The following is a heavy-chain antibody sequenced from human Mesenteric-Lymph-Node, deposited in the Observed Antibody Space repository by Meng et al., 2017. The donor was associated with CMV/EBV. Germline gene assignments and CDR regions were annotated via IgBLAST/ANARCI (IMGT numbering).Heavy chain of an antibody. J-gene: IGHJ3*01. CDR1: GYTFTGYY. D-gene: IGHD3-10*01. V-gene: IGHV1-8*03. Sequence: ASVKVSCKASGYTFTGYYIHWVRQATGQGLEWMGWMNPNSGNTGYAPKFQGRVTFTRATSVSTAYMELSSLRSEDTAVYYCARRSPIYYGAFDLWGQGTMVTVSS. CDR2: MNPNSGNT. CDR3: ARRSPIYYGAFDL.